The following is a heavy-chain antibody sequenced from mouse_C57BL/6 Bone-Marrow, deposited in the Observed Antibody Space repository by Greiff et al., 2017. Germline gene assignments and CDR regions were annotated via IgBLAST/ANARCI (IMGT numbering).Heavy chain of an antibody. Sequence: EVQLQESGAELVRPGASVKLSCTASGFNIKDDYMHWVKQRPEQGLEWIGWIDPESGDTEYASKFQGKATITADTSSRTAYLQLSSLTSEVTAVYYCTKVATPTWFAYWGQGTLVTVSA. CDR2: IDPESGDT. J-gene: IGHJ3*01. D-gene: IGHD1-1*02. V-gene: IGHV14-4*01. CDR1: GFNIKDDY. CDR3: TKVATPTWFAY.